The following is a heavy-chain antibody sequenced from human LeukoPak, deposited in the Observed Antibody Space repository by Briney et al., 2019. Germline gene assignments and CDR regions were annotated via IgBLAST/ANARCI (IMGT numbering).Heavy chain of an antibody. D-gene: IGHD3-10*01. J-gene: IGHJ6*03. V-gene: IGHV1-8*01. Sequence: ASVKVSCKASGYTFTSYDINWVRQATGQGLEWMGWMNPNSGNTGYAQKFQGRVTMTRNTSISTAYMELSSLRSEDTAVYYCARDYGSGSYGVYYYYYYMDVWGKGTTVTISS. CDR1: GYTFTSYD. CDR3: ARDYGSGSYGVYYYYYYMDV. CDR2: MNPNSGNT.